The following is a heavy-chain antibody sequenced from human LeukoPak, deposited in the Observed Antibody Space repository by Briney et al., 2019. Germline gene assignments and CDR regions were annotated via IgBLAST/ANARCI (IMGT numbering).Heavy chain of an antibody. J-gene: IGHJ1*01. CDR2: INPSGGST. V-gene: IGHV1-46*01. CDR3: ARDYGAAAEYFQH. Sequence: ASVKVSCKASGYSFTSYYMHWVRQAPGQGLEWMGIINPSGGSTSYAQKFQGRVTMTRDTSTSTVCMELSSLRSEDTAVYYCARDYGAAAEYFQHWGQGTLVTVSS. D-gene: IGHD3-10*01. CDR1: GYSFTSYY.